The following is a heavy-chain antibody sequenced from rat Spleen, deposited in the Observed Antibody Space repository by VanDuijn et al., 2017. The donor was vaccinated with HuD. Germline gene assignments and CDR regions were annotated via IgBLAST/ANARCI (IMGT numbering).Heavy chain of an antibody. J-gene: IGHJ2*01. CDR2: ISYDGGST. CDR3: ARRHYGYTDYFDY. D-gene: IGHD1-9*01. Sequence: EVQLVASDGGLVQPGRSLKLSCAASGFTLSDHYMAWVRQAPTKGLEWVASISYDGGSTYYRNSVKGRFTISRDNAKSSLYLQMDSLRSEDTATYYCARRHYGYTDYFDYWGQGVMVTVSS. V-gene: IGHV5-20*01. CDR1: GFTLSDHY.